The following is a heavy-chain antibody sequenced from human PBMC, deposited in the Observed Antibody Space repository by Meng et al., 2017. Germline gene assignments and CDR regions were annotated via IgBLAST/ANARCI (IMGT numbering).Heavy chain of an antibody. Sequence: VQLVQSGAKVKKPGSSVKVSCNASGGTFSSYHISWVRQAPGQGLEWMGRIIPILGIANYAQKLQGRVTITADKSTSTAYMELSSLRSEDTAVYYCATLQMTTVTTEVGDDYWGQGTLVTVSS. CDR2: IIPILGIA. V-gene: IGHV1-69*02. D-gene: IGHD4-17*01. J-gene: IGHJ4*02. CDR1: GGTFSSYH. CDR3: ATLQMTTVTTEVGDDY.